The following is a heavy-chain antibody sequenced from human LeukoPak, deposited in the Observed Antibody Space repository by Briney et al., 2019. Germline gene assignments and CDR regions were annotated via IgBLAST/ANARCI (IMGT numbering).Heavy chain of an antibody. J-gene: IGHJ3*02. Sequence: SVKVSCKASGFTFSSSAVQWARQARGQRLEWIGWIVVGSGNTNYAQKFQERVTITRDMSTSTAYMELSSLRSEDAAVYYCAAPSLNDILTGPSGAFDIWGQGTMVTVSS. D-gene: IGHD3-9*01. CDR2: IVVGSGNT. V-gene: IGHV1-58*01. CDR3: AAPSLNDILTGPSGAFDI. CDR1: GFTFSSSA.